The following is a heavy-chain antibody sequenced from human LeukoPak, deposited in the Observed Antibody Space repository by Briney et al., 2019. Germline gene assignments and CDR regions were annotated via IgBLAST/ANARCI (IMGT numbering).Heavy chain of an antibody. CDR3: ARGTYYDILTGYQGVGYFDI. J-gene: IGHJ2*01. Sequence: SYYFGGLRKLTKKGLEWIGYIFYSGSTNYTPSLKSRVTISVDTSKNQFSLNLSSVTAADTAVYYCARGTYYDILTGYQGVGYFDIWGRGTLVTVSS. CDR1: SYY. CDR2: IFYSGST. D-gene: IGHD3-9*01. V-gene: IGHV4-59*08.